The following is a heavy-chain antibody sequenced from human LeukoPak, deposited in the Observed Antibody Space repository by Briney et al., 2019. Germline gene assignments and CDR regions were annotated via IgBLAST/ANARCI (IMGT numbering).Heavy chain of an antibody. Sequence: SETLSLTCTVSGGSISSGGYYWSWLRQHPGTGLEWIGYIYYSGSTYYNTSLKSRVTISVYTSKNQFSLKLSSVTSADTAVYYCARAITMVRGVIIGWFDPWGQGTLVTVSS. V-gene: IGHV4-31*03. CDR3: ARAITMVRGVIIGWFDP. CDR2: IYYSGST. D-gene: IGHD3-10*01. J-gene: IGHJ5*02. CDR1: GGSISSGGYY.